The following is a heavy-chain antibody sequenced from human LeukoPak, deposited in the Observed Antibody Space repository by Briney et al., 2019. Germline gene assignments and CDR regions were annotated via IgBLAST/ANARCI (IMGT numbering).Heavy chain of an antibody. Sequence: GALRLSCAASGFSFSSYWMHWGRPAPGKGLVWVSRINSDGSSTSYADFVKGGFTITRNTSINTLYLQMNSLRAEDTAVYYCAKDPDYYDSSGRETDYWGQGTLVTVSS. CDR1: GFSFSSYW. CDR3: AKDPDYYDSSGRETDY. J-gene: IGHJ4*02. V-gene: IGHV3-74*01. D-gene: IGHD3-22*01. CDR2: INSDGSST.